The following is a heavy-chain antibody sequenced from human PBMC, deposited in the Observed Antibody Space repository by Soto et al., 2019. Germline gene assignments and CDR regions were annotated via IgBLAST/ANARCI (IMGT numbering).Heavy chain of an antibody. V-gene: IGHV1-3*01. CDR2: INAGNGNT. D-gene: IGHD1-20*01. J-gene: IGHJ4*02. CDR3: ARAYNAVVRTYYFDY. CDR1: GYTFTSYA. Sequence: ASVKVSCKASGYTFTSYAMHWVRQAPGQRLEWMGWINAGNGNTKYSQKFQGRVTITRDTSASTAYMELSSLRSEDTAVYYCARAYNAVVRTYYFDYWGQGTLVTVS.